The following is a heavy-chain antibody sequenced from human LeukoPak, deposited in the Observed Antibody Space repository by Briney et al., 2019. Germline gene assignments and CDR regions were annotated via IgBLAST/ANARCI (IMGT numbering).Heavy chain of an antibody. V-gene: IGHV4-38-2*01. CDR2: IYHSGST. Sequence: SETLSLTCAVSGYSVSSGYYWGWIRQPPGKGLEWIGSIYHSGSTYYNPSLKSRVTISVDTSKNQFSLKLSSVTAADTAVYYCARRVVGVPYYFDYWGQGTLVTVSS. CDR3: ARRVVGVPYYFDY. J-gene: IGHJ4*02. D-gene: IGHD1-26*01. CDR1: GYSVSSGYY.